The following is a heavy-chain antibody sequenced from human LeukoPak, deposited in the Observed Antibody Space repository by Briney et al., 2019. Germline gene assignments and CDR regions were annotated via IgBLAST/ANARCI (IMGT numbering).Heavy chain of an antibody. CDR2: IYSGGST. J-gene: IGHJ4*02. Sequence: PGGSLRLSCAASGFTVSSNYMSWVRQAPGKGLEWVSVIYSGGSTYYADSVKGRFTISRGNSKNTLYLQMNSLRAEDTAVYYCARSFGELTTGYYFDYWGQGTLVTVSS. CDR3: ARSFGELTTGYYFDY. V-gene: IGHV3-66*01. CDR1: GFTVSSNY. D-gene: IGHD1-26*01.